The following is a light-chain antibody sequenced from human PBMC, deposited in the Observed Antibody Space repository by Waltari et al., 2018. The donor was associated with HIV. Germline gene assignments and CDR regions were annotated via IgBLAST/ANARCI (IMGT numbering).Light chain of an antibody. CDR3: QQSYSTPRT. J-gene: IGKJ2*01. CDR1: QTISSY. V-gene: IGKV1-39*01. CDR2: GAS. Sequence: DIQMTQSPSSLSASVGDRVTITCRASQTISSYLNWYQQKPGKAPMLLIYGASTLHSGVPSRFSGSGSGTDFTHTISSLQPEDFATYYCQQSYSTPRTFGQGTKLEIK.